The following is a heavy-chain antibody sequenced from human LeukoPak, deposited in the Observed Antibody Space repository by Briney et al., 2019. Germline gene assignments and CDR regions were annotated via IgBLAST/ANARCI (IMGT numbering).Heavy chain of an antibody. Sequence: PGGSLRLSCAASGFTFSSYAMSWVRQAPGKGLVWVSTISGSGGSTYYADSVKGRFTISRDNSKNTLYLQMNSLRAEDTAVYYCAKDLWSSTPRGMDVWGQGTTVTVSS. CDR3: AKDLWSSTPRGMDV. V-gene: IGHV3-23*01. J-gene: IGHJ6*02. D-gene: IGHD6-13*01. CDR2: ISGSGGST. CDR1: GFTFSSYA.